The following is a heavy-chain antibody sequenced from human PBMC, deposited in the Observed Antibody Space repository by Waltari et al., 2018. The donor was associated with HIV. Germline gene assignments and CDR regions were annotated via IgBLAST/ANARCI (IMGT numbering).Heavy chain of an antibody. V-gene: IGHV4-59*08. CDR2: IYYSGST. J-gene: IGHJ6*02. CDR1: GGSISTYY. Sequence: QVQLQESGPGLVKPSETLSLTCTVSGGSISTYYWSWIRQPPGKGLGWIGYIYYSGSTNLTPSLKELVIISVDTSKNPVSLKWSSVTAADTAVYYCARLELRGGWRVGMDVWGQGTTVTVSS. D-gene: IGHD6-19*01. CDR3: ARLELRGGWRVGMDV.